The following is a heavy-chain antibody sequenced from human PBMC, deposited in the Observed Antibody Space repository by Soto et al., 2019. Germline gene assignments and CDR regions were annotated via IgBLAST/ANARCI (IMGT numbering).Heavy chain of an antibody. V-gene: IGHV3-9*01. Sequence: PGGSLIVSCAAFGFTFEDYAMHWIRQAPGKGLEWVSGINWNSGSTGYADSVKGRFTISRDNANNSLHLEMNSLKTEDTALYYCAKGRCALSVVSSWFDPWGKGTLVTVYS. CDR1: GFTFEDYA. CDR3: AKGRCALSVVSSWFDP. CDR2: INWNSGST. J-gene: IGHJ5*02. D-gene: IGHD2-2*01.